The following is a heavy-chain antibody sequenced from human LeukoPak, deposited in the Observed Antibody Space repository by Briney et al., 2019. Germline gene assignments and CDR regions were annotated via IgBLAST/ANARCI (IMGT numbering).Heavy chain of an antibody. Sequence: ASVKVSCKASGYTFTSYAMNWVRQAPGQGLEWMGWINTNTGSPTYAQGFTGRFVFSLDTSVSTAYLQISSLKAEDTAVYYCARGGAVTMVRGVIMPYYYYYGMDVWGQGTTVTVSS. CDR1: GYTFTSYA. CDR2: INTNTGSP. J-gene: IGHJ6*02. D-gene: IGHD3-10*01. V-gene: IGHV7-4-1*02. CDR3: ARGGAVTMVRGVIMPYYYYYGMDV.